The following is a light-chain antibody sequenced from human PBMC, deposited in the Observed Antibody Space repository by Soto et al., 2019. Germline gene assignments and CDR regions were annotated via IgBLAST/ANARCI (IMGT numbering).Light chain of an antibody. CDR2: EVS. Sequence: QSCLTQPASMSGTPGQSIAVSCTGTSSDIGGYKCVSWYQLHPAKAPKLMIYEVSNRPSGISDRFSASKSGNTASLTISALQDDDEADYYCCSYTSRTGYVFGTGTRSPS. CDR3: CSYTSRTGYV. V-gene: IGLV2-14*01. CDR1: SSDIGGYKC. J-gene: IGLJ1*01.